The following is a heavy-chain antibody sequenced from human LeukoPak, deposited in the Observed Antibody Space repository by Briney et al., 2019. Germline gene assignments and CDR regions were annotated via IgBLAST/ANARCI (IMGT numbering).Heavy chain of an antibody. CDR2: IYHSGST. CDR3: ARDRGIAVAGIDY. J-gene: IGHJ4*02. CDR1: GGSISSSNW. D-gene: IGHD6-19*01. Sequence: SETLSLTCAVSGGSISSSNWWSWVRQPPGKGLEWIGEIYHSGSTNYNPSLKSRVTISVDKSKNQFSLKLSSVTAADTTVYYCARDRGIAVAGIDYWGQGTLVTVSS. V-gene: IGHV4-4*02.